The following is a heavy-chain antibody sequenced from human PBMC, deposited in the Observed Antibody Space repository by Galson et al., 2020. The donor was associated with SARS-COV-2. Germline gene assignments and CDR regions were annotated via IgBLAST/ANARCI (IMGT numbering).Heavy chain of an antibody. D-gene: IGHD4-17*01. CDR3: AKDQGNDYGDQLHF. CDR1: GFTFRRYA. CDR2: IGGSGVNT. J-gene: IGHJ4*02. Sequence: GGSLRLSCATSGFTFRRYALSWVRQAPGKGLEWVSTIGGSGVNTYYTESVKGRFTISRDSSTNTVSLQMNSLRGDDTGIYYCAKDQGNDYGDQLHFWGQGTLVTFSS. V-gene: IGHV3-23*01.